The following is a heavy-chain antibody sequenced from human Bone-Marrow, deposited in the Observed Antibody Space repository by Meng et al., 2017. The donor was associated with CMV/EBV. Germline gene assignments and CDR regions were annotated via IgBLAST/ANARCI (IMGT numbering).Heavy chain of an antibody. CDR1: GFTFSSYA. Sequence: GESLKISGAPSGFTFSSYAMNWVRQAPGKGLEWVSAISAAGDTYYPDSVKGRFTISRDNAANSFSLQMNSLRAGDTAVYYCARVAIRSGFGMDVWGQGTTVTFYS. CDR2: ISAAGDT. J-gene: IGHJ6*02. V-gene: IGHV3-13*01. CDR3: ARVAIRSGFGMDV. D-gene: IGHD3-3*01.